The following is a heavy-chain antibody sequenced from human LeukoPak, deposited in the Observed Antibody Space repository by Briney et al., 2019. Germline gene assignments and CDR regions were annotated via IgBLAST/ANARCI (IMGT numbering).Heavy chain of an antibody. CDR2: IYPSDSDT. CDR1: GYTFTTSW. Sequence: PGESLKISCKGSGYTFTTSWIGWVRQMPGKGLEWMGIIYPSDSDTTYSPSFQGQVTISADKSISTAYLQWSSLRASDTAMYYCARLYGRYFDYWGQGTLVTLSS. D-gene: IGHD2-8*01. CDR3: ARLYGRYFDY. J-gene: IGHJ4*02. V-gene: IGHV5-51*01.